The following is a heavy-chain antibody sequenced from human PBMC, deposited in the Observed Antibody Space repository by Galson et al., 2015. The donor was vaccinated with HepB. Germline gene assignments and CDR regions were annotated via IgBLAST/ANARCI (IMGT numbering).Heavy chain of an antibody. CDR2: VRCDASKI. CDR1: GFRVSDYG. CDR3: AKDMRRCDSNYYNGMDV. D-gene: IGHD3-22*01. Sequence: SLRLSCAASGFRVSDYGMHWVRQTPGKELEWVACVRCDASKIYYEDSVKGRFTISRDNSKNTLYLQVNSLRADDTAVFYCAKDMRRCDSNYYNGMDVWGRGTTVTVSS. V-gene: IGHV3-30*02. J-gene: IGHJ6*02.